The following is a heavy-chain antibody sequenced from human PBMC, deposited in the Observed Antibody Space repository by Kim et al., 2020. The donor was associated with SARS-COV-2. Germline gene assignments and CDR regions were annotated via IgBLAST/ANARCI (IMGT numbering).Heavy chain of an antibody. CDR3: ARGGRGGSAIFGVVIIDPYGMDV. CDR1: GFTFSSYD. V-gene: IGHV3-13*04. D-gene: IGHD3-3*01. Sequence: GGSLRLSCAASGFTFSSYDMHWVRQATGKGLEWVSAIATAGDTYYPGSVKGRFTISRENAKNSLYPQMNSLRAGDTAVYYCARGGRGGSAIFGVVIIDPYGMDVWGQGTTVTVSS. CDR2: IATAGDT. J-gene: IGHJ6*02.